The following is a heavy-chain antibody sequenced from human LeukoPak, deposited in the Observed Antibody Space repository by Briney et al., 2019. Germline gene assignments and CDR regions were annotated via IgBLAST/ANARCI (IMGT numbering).Heavy chain of an antibody. J-gene: IGHJ4*02. CDR1: GGSFNDYN. CDR2: IGHNGTT. CDR3: ARPSGGTPFKRFDY. V-gene: IGHV4-34*01. D-gene: IGHD1-1*01. Sequence: SETLSLTCAVYGGSFNDYNWTWIRQPPGKGLEWIGEIGHNGTTNYNPSLKGRVTISVDTSKNQLSLSLTSVTAADTAVYYCARPSGGTPFKRFDYWGQGTLVTVSS.